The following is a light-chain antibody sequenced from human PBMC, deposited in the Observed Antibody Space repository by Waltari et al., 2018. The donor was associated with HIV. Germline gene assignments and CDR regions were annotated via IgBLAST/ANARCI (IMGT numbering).Light chain of an antibody. CDR2: GNS. J-gene: IGLJ1*01. CDR3: QSYDSSLSGL. Sequence: QSVLTQPPSVSGAPGQRVTISCTGSSSNIGAGYAVPWYQQLPGTAPKLLIYGNSNRPSGVPDRFSGSKSGTSASLAITGLQAEDEADYYCQSYDSSLSGLFGTGTKVTVL. V-gene: IGLV1-40*01. CDR1: SSNIGAGYA.